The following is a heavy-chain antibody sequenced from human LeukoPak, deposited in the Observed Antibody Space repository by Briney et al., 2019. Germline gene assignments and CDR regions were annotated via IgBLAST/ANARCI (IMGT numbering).Heavy chain of an antibody. CDR3: AKDSSRIAAAGYYYYYGMDV. CDR1: GFTFDDYA. CDR2: ISWDGGST. Sequence: GGTLRLSCAASGFTFDDYAMHWVRQAPGKGLEWVSLISWDGGSTYYADSVKGRFTISRDNSKNSLYLQMNSLRAEDTALYYCAKDSSRIAAAGYYYYYGMDVWGQGTTVTVSS. V-gene: IGHV3-43D*03. D-gene: IGHD6-13*01. J-gene: IGHJ6*02.